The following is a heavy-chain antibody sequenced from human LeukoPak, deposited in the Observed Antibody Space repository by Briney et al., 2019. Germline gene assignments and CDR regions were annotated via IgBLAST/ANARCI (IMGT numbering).Heavy chain of an antibody. CDR2: INPDESDR. CDR1: GFTFSSHW. V-gene: IGHV3-74*03. J-gene: IGHJ6*02. CDR3: ARDRIVVVSAAGFYYYYGMDV. D-gene: IGHD2-2*01. Sequence: GGSLRLSCAASGFTFSSHWMHWVRQGPGKGLVWVSRINPDESDRSSAGFVKGRFTISRDNSKNTLYLQMNSLRAEDTAVYYCARDRIVVVSAAGFYYYYGMDVWGQGTTVTVSS.